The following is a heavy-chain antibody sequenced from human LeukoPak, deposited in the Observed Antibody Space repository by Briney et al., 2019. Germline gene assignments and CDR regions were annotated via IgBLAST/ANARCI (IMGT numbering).Heavy chain of an antibody. CDR3: TTGLMMVRGLMSYSDY. CDR2: IKSKTDGGTT. V-gene: IGHV3-15*01. Sequence: GGSLRLSCAASGFTFNNAWMTWVRQAPGKGLEWVGRIKSKTDGGTTDYAAPVKGRFTISRDDSKNTLYLQMNSLKTEDTAVYYCTTGLMMVRGLMSYSDYWGQGTLVTVSS. D-gene: IGHD3-10*01. J-gene: IGHJ4*02. CDR1: GFTFNNAW.